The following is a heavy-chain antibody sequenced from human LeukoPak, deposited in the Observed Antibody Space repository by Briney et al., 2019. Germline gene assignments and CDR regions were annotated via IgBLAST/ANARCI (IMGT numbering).Heavy chain of an antibody. CDR2: INSDGSGT. J-gene: IGHJ4*02. CDR1: GFTFNNYW. Sequence: GGSLRLSCAASGFTFNNYWMHWVRQAPGKGLVWVARINSDGSGTNHADSVKGRFTISRDNAKNTLYLQKNSLRAEDTGVYCCTRVGNWAHGYWGQGALVTVSS. CDR3: TRVGNWAHGY. D-gene: IGHD1-1*01. V-gene: IGHV3-74*01.